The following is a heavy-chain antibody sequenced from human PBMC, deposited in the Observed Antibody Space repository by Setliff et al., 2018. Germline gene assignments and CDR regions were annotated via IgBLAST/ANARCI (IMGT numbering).Heavy chain of an antibody. J-gene: IGHJ3*02. CDR2: INPNSGGA. Sequence: ASVKVSCKASGYTFTAYHMHWVRQAPGQGLEWMGWINPNSGGANYAQKFQGRVTMTRDTSISTGYMELSRLRSDDTAVYYCARDLNRWLGEFAFDIWGQGTMVTVSS. CDR3: ARDLNRWLGEFAFDI. CDR1: GYTFTAYH. V-gene: IGHV1-2*02. D-gene: IGHD3-10*01.